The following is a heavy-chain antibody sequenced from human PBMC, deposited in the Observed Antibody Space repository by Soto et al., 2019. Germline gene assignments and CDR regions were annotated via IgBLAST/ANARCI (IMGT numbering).Heavy chain of an antibody. D-gene: IGHD6-13*01. CDR2: ISVYNGNT. CDR1: DYTFTSYG. J-gene: IGHJ4*02. Sequence: QVQLVKSGAEVKKPGASVKVSCKASDYTFTSYGIIWVRQAPGQGLEWIGWISVYNGNTNYAQKFRGRVTMTTDISTTTAYMEMRSLRSDDTAVYYCARSGSSWNLREFDYWGQGTLVTVSS. V-gene: IGHV1-18*01. CDR3: ARSGSSWNLREFDY.